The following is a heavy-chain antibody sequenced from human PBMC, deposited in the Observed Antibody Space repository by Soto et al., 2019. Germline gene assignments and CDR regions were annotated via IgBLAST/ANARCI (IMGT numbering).Heavy chain of an antibody. Sequence: PSETLSLTCTVSGGSISSSSYYWGWIRQPPGKGLEWIGYIYYSGSTNYNPSLKSRVTISVDTSKNQFSLKLSSVTAADTAVYYCARAPRGNYGYPSYFDYWGQGTRVTVSS. J-gene: IGHJ4*02. V-gene: IGHV4-61*05. CDR2: IYYSGST. CDR3: ARAPRGNYGYPSYFDY. D-gene: IGHD3-10*01. CDR1: GGSISSSSYY.